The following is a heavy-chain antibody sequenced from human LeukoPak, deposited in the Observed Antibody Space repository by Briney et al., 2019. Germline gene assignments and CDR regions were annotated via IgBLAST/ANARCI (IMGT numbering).Heavy chain of an antibody. Sequence: GGSLRLSCAASGFTFSSNWMHWVRQAPGKGLVWVSRINEDGSTTNYADSVKGRSTIFRDNAKNTLYLQMNSLRAEDTAVYYCVRDLGGRSGHWGQGTLVTASS. J-gene: IGHJ4*02. V-gene: IGHV3-74*01. CDR2: INEDGSTT. CDR1: GFTFSSNW. CDR3: VRDLGGRSGH. D-gene: IGHD1-26*01.